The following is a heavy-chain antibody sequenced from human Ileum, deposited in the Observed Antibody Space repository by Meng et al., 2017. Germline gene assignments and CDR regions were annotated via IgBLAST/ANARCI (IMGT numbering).Heavy chain of an antibody. CDR1: GLIFNTAW. D-gene: IGHD3-16*01. Sequence: ERQVVEFGGSLIKVGGSLRLSWRASGLIFNTAWMHLVRQAPGNGLEWVGRIAPATHGGTTDYATPVEGRFTISRSDSKNMLYLQMNSLKIEDTAVYYCTTLYRLDPWGQGTLVTVSS. CDR2: IAPATHGGTT. J-gene: IGHJ5*02. CDR3: TTLYRLDP. V-gene: IGHV3-15*02.